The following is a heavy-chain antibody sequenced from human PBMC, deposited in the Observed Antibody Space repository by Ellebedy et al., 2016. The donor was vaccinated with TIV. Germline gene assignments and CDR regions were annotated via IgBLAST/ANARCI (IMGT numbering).Heavy chain of an antibody. V-gene: IGHV3-53*01. CDR3: ATDPDGVYGDTSGY. J-gene: IGHJ4*02. CDR1: GFTVSSKY. CDR2: MYTVGDT. Sequence: PGGSLRLSCAASGFTVSSKYMNWVRQAPGKGLEWVSVMYTVGDTYYADSVKGRFTVSRDNSKNTLELHMNRLRAEDTAVYYCATDPDGVYGDTSGYWGRGTLVTVSS. D-gene: IGHD4-17*01.